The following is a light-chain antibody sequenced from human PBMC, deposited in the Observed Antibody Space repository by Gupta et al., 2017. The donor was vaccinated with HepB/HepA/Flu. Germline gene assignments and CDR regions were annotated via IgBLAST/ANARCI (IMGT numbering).Light chain of an antibody. CDR3: VLYMGSGIWV. V-gene: IGLV8-61*01. CDR2: STN. Sequence: SPGGTVTLTCGLSSGSVSTSYYPSWYQQTPGQPPRTLIYSTNTRSSGVPDRFSGSILGNKAALTITGDQADDESDYYCVLYMGSGIWVFGGGTKLTVL. CDR1: SGSVSTSYY. J-gene: IGLJ3*02.